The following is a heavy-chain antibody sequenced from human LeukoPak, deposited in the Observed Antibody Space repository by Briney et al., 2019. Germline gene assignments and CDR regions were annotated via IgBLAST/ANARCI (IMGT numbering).Heavy chain of an antibody. CDR1: GFTFSTSW. V-gene: IGHV3-33*08. CDR2: IWYDGSNK. Sequence: GGSLRLSCAASGFTFSTSWMTWVRQAPGKGLEWVAVIWYDGSNKYYADSVKGRFTISRDNSKNTLYLQMNSLRAEDTAVYYCARGEATAGTKFDYWGQGTLVTVSS. CDR3: ARGEATAGTKFDY. J-gene: IGHJ4*02. D-gene: IGHD6-13*01.